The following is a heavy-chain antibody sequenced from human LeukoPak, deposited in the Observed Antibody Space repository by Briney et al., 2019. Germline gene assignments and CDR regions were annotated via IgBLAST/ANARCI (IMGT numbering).Heavy chain of an antibody. CDR2: IKQDGSEK. D-gene: IGHD3-3*01. Sequence: ETLSLTCSVSGGSISSYYWSWFRQPPGKGLEWVANIKQDGSEKYYVDSVKGRFTISRDNAKNSLYLQMNSLRAEDTAVYYCARVSGYDFWSGYDLDYWGQGTLVTVSS. V-gene: IGHV3-7*01. CDR3: ARVSGYDFWSGYDLDY. CDR1: GGSISSYY. J-gene: IGHJ4*02.